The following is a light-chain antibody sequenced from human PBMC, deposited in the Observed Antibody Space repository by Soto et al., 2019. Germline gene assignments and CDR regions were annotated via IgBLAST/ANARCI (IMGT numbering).Light chain of an antibody. V-gene: IGLV1-44*01. J-gene: IGLJ1*01. CDR2: SNN. CDR3: AAWDGSLNGYV. Sequence: QAVVTQPPSASGTPGQRVTISCSGSRSNIGGNTVNWYQQLPGTAPKLLIYSNNQRPSGVPDRFSGSKSGTSASLAISGLRSEDEADYYCAAWDGSLNGYVFGAGTKLTVL. CDR1: RSNIGGNT.